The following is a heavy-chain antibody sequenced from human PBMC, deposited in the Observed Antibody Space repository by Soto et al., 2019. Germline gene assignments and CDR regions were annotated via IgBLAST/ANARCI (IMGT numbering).Heavy chain of an antibody. CDR3: ARDLGKYDRHYFDN. CDR1: RFSLSTYW. CDR2: INSDGGIT. Sequence: EVQLVASGGGLVQPGGSLRLSLVASRFSLSTYWIDWVRQAPGKGLIWVSRINSDGGITNYADSVKGRFTISRDNAKNTLYLQMNSLRADDTAVYYCARDLGKYDRHYFDNWGQGTLVTVSS. V-gene: IGHV3-74*01. D-gene: IGHD3-9*01. J-gene: IGHJ4*02.